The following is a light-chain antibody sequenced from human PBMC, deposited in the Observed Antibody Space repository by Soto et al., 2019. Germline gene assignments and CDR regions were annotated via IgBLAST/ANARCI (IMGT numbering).Light chain of an antibody. J-gene: IGLJ2*01. Sequence: QSVLTQPPSVSGTPGQRVTISCSGSSSNIGGNTVNWYQHLPGTAPKLLIYNDDQRPSGVPDRFSASKSGTSASLAISGLQSEDEGDYYCASWDDSLNGYWIFGGGTKVTVL. CDR3: ASWDDSLNGYWI. CDR2: NDD. V-gene: IGLV1-44*01. CDR1: SSNIGGNT.